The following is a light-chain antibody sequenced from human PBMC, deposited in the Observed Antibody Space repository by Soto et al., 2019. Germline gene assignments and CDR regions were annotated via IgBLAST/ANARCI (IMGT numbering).Light chain of an antibody. CDR2: YDS. J-gene: IGLJ2*01. V-gene: IGLV3-21*04. CDR1: NIGSKS. Sequence: SYELTQPPSVSVAPGKTARISCGGNNIGSKSVHWYQQKPGQAPVVVIYYDSDRPSGIPERFSGSNSGNTATLTISRVEDGDEDDYYCQVWDSDHVVFGGGTKLTVL. CDR3: QVWDSDHVV.